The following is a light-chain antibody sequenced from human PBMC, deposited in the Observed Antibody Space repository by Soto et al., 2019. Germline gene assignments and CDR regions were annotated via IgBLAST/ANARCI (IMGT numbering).Light chain of an antibody. CDR3: SSYAGTNNRV. CDR1: SSDVGGHNF. CDR2: EVI. J-gene: IGLJ3*02. Sequence: QSVLTQPPSASGSPGQSVTISCTGTSSDVGGHNFDSWYQQHPGKAPKLVIYEVIKRPSGVPDRFSGSKSGNTASLTVSGLQAEDEADYYCSSYAGTNNRVFGGGTQLTVL. V-gene: IGLV2-8*01.